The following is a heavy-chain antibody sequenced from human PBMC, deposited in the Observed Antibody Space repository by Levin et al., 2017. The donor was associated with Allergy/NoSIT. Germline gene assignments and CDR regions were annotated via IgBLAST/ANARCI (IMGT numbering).Heavy chain of an antibody. V-gene: IGHV2-5*01. CDR1: GFSLSTSGVG. CDR2: IYWNDDK. J-gene: IGHJ4*02. CDR3: AHRLKDGYGWGYFDY. Sequence: SGPTLVKPTQTLTLTCTFSGFSLSTSGVGVGWIRQPPGKALEWLALIYWNDDKRYSPSLKSRLTITKDTSKNQVVLTMTNMDPVDTATYYCAHRLKDGYGWGYFDYWGQGTLVTVSS. D-gene: IGHD5-24*01.